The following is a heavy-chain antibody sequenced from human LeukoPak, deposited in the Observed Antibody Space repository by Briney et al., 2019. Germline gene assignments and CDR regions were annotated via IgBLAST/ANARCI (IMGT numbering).Heavy chain of an antibody. D-gene: IGHD4-11*01. V-gene: IGHV4-30-2*01. CDR1: GGSISSGGYS. CDR3: ARVRTTVTTGPWSAFDI. Sequence: SQTLSLTCAVSGGSISSGGYSWSWIRQPPGKGLEWIGYIYHSGSTYYNPSLKSRVTISVDRSKNQFSLKLSSVTAADTAVYYCARVRTTVTTGPWSAFDIWSQGTMVAVSS. J-gene: IGHJ3*02. CDR2: IYHSGST.